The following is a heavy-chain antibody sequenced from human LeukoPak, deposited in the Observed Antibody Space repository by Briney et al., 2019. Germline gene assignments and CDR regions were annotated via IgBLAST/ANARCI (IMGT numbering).Heavy chain of an antibody. V-gene: IGHV3-33*01. D-gene: IGHD6-13*01. J-gene: IGHJ4*02. CDR3: ARDRVAAGDY. CDR2: IWYDGSNK. CDR1: GFTFSSYG. Sequence: GGSLRLSCAASGFTFSSYGMHWVRQAPGKGLEWVAVIWYDGSNKYYAGSVKGRFTISRDNSKNTLYLQMNSLRAEDTAVYYCARDRVAAGDYWGQGTLVTVSS.